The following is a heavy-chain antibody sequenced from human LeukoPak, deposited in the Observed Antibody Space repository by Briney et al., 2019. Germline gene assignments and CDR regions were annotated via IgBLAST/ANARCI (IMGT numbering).Heavy chain of an antibody. CDR1: GSSISSYY. CDR2: IYTSGST. J-gene: IGHJ4*02. CDR3: AGGGATNWAYYFDY. Sequence: KPSETLSLTCTVSGSSISSYYWSWIRQRAGKGLEWIGRIYTSGSTNYNPSLKSRVTMSVDTPKNQFSLKLSSVTAADTAVYYCAGGGATNWAYYFDYWGQGTLVTVSS. V-gene: IGHV4-4*07. D-gene: IGHD1-26*01.